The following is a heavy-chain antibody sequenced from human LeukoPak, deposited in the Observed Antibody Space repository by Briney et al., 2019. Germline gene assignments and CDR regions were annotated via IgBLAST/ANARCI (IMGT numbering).Heavy chain of an antibody. Sequence: GGSLRLSCAASGFTFSSYSMNWVRQAPGKGLEWVSSISSSSSYIYYADSVKGRFTISRDNAKNSLYLQMNSLRAEDAAVYYCASSVKGQLVHWFDPWGQGTLVTVSS. V-gene: IGHV3-21*01. CDR3: ASSVKGQLVHWFDP. CDR2: ISSSSSYI. J-gene: IGHJ5*02. D-gene: IGHD6-6*01. CDR1: GFTFSSYS.